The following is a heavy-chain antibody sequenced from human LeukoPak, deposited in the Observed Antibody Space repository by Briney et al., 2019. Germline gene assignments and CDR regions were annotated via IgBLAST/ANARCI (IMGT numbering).Heavy chain of an antibody. V-gene: IGHV4-59*08. CDR3: ARRSPTYYYYGLDV. CDR2: IYYSGST. Sequence: SETLSLTCTASNGSIGSYYWSWIRQPPGKELEWIGYIYYSGSTNYSPSLKSRVTISVDTSKDQFSLNLTSVTAADTAVYYCARRSPTYYYYGLDVWGQGTTVTVSS. J-gene: IGHJ6*02. CDR1: NGSIGSYY.